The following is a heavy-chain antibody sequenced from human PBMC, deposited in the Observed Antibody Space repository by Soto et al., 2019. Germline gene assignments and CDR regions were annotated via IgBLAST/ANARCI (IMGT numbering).Heavy chain of an antibody. CDR3: AKDPAIWFGESYFDY. CDR1: GFTFISYG. CDR2: ISYDGSNK. V-gene: IGHV3-30*18. D-gene: IGHD3-10*01. Sequence: PWGSLRLSCAASGFTFISYGIHLFRHSPFKWLEWVAVISYDGSNKYYADSVKGRFTISRDNSKNTLYLQMNSLRAEDTAVYYCAKDPAIWFGESYFDYWGQGTLVTVSS. J-gene: IGHJ4*02.